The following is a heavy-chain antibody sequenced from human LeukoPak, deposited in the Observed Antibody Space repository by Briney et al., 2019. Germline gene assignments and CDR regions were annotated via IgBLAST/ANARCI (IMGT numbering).Heavy chain of an antibody. CDR1: GGSISSYY. J-gene: IGHJ3*02. CDR3: ASSRAGAIFGVVIHRSMVFDI. V-gene: IGHV4-59*06. CDR2: IYYSGST. Sequence: PSETLSLTCTVSGGSISSYYWSWIRQHPVKGLEWIGYIYYSGSTYYNPSLKSRVTISVDTSKNQFSLKLSSVTAADTAVYYCASSRAGAIFGVVIHRSMVFDIWGQGTMVTVSS. D-gene: IGHD3-3*01.